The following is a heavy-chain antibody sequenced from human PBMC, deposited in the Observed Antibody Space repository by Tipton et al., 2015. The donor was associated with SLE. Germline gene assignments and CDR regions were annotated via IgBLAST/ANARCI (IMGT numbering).Heavy chain of an antibody. CDR1: GFTFSSYW. CDR2: IKQDGSEK. Sequence: GSLRLSCAASGFTFSSYWMSWVRQAPGKGLEWVANIKQDGSEKYYVDSVKGRFTISRDNAKNSLYLQMNSLRAEDTAVYYCASNVVAGDAFDIWGQGTMVTVSS. CDR3: ASNVVAGDAFDI. V-gene: IGHV3-7*03. J-gene: IGHJ3*02. D-gene: IGHD2-21*01.